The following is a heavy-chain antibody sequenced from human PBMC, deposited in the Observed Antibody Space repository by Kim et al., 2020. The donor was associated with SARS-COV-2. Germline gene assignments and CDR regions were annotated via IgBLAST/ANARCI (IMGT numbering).Heavy chain of an antibody. V-gene: IGHV3-48*03. CDR2: ISSSGSTI. J-gene: IGHJ5*02. CDR1: GFTFSSYE. CDR3: ARDPGSYYDFWSGYSEP. D-gene: IGHD3-3*01. Sequence: GGSLRLSCAASGFTFSSYEMNWVRQAPGKGLEWVSYISSSGSTIYYADSVKGRFTISRDNAKNSLYLQMNSLRAEDTAVYYCARDPGSYYDFWSGYSEPWGQGTLVTVSS.